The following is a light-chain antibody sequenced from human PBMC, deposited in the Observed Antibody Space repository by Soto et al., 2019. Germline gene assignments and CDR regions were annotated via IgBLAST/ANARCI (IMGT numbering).Light chain of an antibody. CDR3: QQRNVWPPVT. CDR1: QSVNNNY. J-gene: IGKJ5*01. Sequence: EIVLTQSPGTLSLSPGERATLSCRASQSVNNNYLAWYQQRPGQAPRLLIFGAFNRATGIPARFSGSGSGTDFTLTISSLEPEDSAVYYCQQRNVWPPVTFGQGTRLEIK. CDR2: GAF. V-gene: IGKV3D-20*02.